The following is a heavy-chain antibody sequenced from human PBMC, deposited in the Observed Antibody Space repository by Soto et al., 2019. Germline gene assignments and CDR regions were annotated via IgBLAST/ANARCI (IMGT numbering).Heavy chain of an antibody. CDR3: ARDLFIPVPLPGY. Sequence: EVQLVESGGGLVKPGGSLRLSCAASGFTFSSYSMNWVRQAPGKGLEWVSSISSSSSYIYYADSVKGRFTISRDNAKNSLYLQMNSLRAEDTAVYYCARDLFIPVPLPGYWGQGTLVTVSS. V-gene: IGHV3-21*01. J-gene: IGHJ4*02. CDR1: GFTFSSYS. CDR2: ISSSSSYI. D-gene: IGHD3-16*01.